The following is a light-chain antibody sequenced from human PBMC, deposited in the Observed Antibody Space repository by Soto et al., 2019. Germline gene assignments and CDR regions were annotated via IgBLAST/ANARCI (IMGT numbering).Light chain of an antibody. Sequence: EGVMTQSPATLSVSPGERDTLPCRARQSVSNNLAWYQQKPGQAPRLLVYGSSSRATDIPARFSGSGSGTDFTLTISSLQSEDFAVYYCLQYNNWPPITFGQGTRLEIK. V-gene: IGKV3-15*01. J-gene: IGKJ5*01. CDR2: GSS. CDR1: QSVSNN. CDR3: LQYNNWPPIT.